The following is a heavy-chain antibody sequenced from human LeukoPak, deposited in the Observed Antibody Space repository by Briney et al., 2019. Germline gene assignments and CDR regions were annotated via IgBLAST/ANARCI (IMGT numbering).Heavy chain of an antibody. V-gene: IGHV3-21*01. CDR3: ARDPTPSTYYDSSDYSQTFDY. CDR1: GFTFSSYS. Sequence: GGSLRLSCAASGFTFSSYSMNWVRQAPGKGLEWVSSISSSSSYIYYADSVKGRFTISRDNAKNSLYLQMNSLRAEDTAVYYCARDPTPSTYYDSSDYSQTFDYWGQGTLVTVSS. CDR2: ISSSSSYI. D-gene: IGHD3-22*01. J-gene: IGHJ4*02.